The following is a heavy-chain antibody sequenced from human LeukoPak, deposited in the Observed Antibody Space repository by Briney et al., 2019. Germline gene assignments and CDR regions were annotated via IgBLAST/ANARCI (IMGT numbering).Heavy chain of an antibody. CDR3: ARFRYMDV. Sequence: GGALRLSCASSGFNFSSCWITWVRQAPGKGLEWVDNIRQDGSEKNCVDSVKGRFTICRDNAKNSLYLQMNSLRAEDTAVYYCARFRYMDVWGKGTPVTVSS. J-gene: IGHJ6*03. CDR2: IRQDGSEK. V-gene: IGHV3-7*01. CDR1: GFNFSSCW.